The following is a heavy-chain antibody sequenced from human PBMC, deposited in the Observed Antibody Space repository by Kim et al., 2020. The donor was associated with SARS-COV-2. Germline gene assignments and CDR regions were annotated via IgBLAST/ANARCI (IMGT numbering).Heavy chain of an antibody. V-gene: IGHV3-64D*09. Sequence: GGSLRLSCSASGFTLGSHTMHWVRRAPGKGLEFVSASNRYGDTTYYAGSVKGRFTISRDNPKNTLYLQMSSLRVEDTAVYHCVIDAIGFDIWGHGALVTV. CDR1: GFTLGSHT. CDR3: VIDAIGFDI. CDR2: SNRYGDTT. J-gene: IGHJ4*01.